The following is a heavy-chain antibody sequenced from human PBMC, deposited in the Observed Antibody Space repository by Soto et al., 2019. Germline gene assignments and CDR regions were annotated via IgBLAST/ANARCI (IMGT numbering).Heavy chain of an antibody. J-gene: IGHJ5*01. CDR2: ISSSGLTT. Sequence: PGGSLRLSCQASGFNFRRYEMHWVRKAPGKGLEWVSYISSSGLTTYYADFAEGRFTISRDNAKDSLYLHLNSLRVGDTAVYYCARYGTRGDWWGLGTQVTVSS. D-gene: IGHD3-10*01. V-gene: IGHV3-48*03. CDR1: GFNFRRYE. CDR3: ARYGTRGDW.